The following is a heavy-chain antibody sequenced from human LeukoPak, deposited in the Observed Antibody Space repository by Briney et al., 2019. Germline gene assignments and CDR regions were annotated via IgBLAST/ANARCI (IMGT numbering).Heavy chain of an antibody. CDR1: GFTFSSYA. V-gene: IGHV3-30-3*01. CDR2: ISYDGSNK. D-gene: IGHD2-2*01. CDR3: ARVSYAY. Sequence: GGSLRLSCAASGFTFSSYAMHWVRQAPGKGLEWVAVISYDGSNKYYADSVKGRFTISRDNSKNTLYLQMNSLRAEDTAVYYCARVSYAYWGQGTLVTVSS. J-gene: IGHJ4*02.